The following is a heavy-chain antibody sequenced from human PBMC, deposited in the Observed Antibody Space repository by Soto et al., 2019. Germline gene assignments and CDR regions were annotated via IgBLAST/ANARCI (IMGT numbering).Heavy chain of an antibody. J-gene: IGHJ6*02. CDR3: ARDLNSSSQDGMDV. CDR2: IWYDGSNK. CDR1: GFTFSSYG. V-gene: IGHV3-33*01. D-gene: IGHD6-13*01. Sequence: QVQLVESGGGVVQPGRSLRLSCAASGFTFSSYGMHWVRQAPGKGLEWVAVIWYDGSNKYYADSVKGRFTISRDNSMNTLYLQMNSLRAEDTAVYYCARDLNSSSQDGMDVWGQGTTVTVSS.